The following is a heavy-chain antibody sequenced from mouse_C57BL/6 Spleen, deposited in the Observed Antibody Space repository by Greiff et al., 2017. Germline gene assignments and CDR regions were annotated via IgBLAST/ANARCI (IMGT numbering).Heavy chain of an antibody. D-gene: IGHD2-3*01. V-gene: IGHV5-9-1*02. CDR2: ISSGGDYI. CDR3: TRDQCYDGYYVWYFDV. J-gene: IGHJ1*03. Sequence: EVQGVESGEGLVKPGGSLKLSCAASGFTFSSYAMSWVRQTPEKRLEWVAYISSGGDYIYYADTVKGRFTISRDNARNTLYLQMSSLKSEDTAMYYCTRDQCYDGYYVWYFDVWGTGTTVTVSS. CDR1: GFTFSSYA.